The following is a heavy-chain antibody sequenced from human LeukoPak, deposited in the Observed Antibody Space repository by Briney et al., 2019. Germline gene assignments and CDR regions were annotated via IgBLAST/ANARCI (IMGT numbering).Heavy chain of an antibody. CDR1: GFTFSSYG. CDR2: MSYDGSNK. V-gene: IGHV3-30*18. D-gene: IGHD3-3*01. J-gene: IGHJ6*02. Sequence: GGSLRLSCAASGFTFSSYGMHWVRQAPGKGLEWVAVMSYDGSNKYYADSVKGRFTISRDNSKNTLYLQMNSLRAEDTAVYYCAKDRALDYDFWSGPSGMDVWGQGTTVTVSS. CDR3: AKDRALDYDFWSGPSGMDV.